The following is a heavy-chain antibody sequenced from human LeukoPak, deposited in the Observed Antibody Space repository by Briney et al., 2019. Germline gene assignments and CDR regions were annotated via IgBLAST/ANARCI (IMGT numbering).Heavy chain of an antibody. D-gene: IGHD3-22*01. V-gene: IGHV3-48*02. CDR3: ARDAYDTSAYYYFDY. CDR2: ITGTSSTI. J-gene: IGHJ4*02. CDR1: GFTFNSCD. Sequence: GGSLRLSCAASGFTFNSCDMNWDRQAPGKGLEWVSYITGTSSTIYYADSVKGRFTISRDNAKNSLYLQMNSLRDEDTAVYYCARDAYDTSAYYYFDYWGQGTLVTVSS.